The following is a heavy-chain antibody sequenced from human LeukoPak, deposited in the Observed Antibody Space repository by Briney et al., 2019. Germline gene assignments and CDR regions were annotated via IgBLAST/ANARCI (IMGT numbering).Heavy chain of an antibody. J-gene: IGHJ4*02. D-gene: IGHD6-19*01. CDR3: ARGRSSGWYGGGFDY. CDR2: INHSGST. Sequence: PSETLSLTCAVYGGSFSGYYWSWIRQPPGKGLEWIGEINHSGSTNYNPSLKSRVTISVDTSKNQFSPKLSSVTAADTAVYYCARGRSSGWYGGGFDYWGQGTLVTVSS. CDR1: GGSFSGYY. V-gene: IGHV4-34*01.